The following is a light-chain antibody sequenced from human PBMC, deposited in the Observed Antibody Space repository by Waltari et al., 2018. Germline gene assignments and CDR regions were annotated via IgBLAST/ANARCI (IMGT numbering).Light chain of an antibody. J-gene: IGLJ3*02. CDR3: AAWDDSLTGPV. V-gene: IGLV1-47*02. CDR1: SSTVGPNY. Sequence: QSALTQPPSASGAPGQTVTIPCSGSSSTVGPNYLFCSRHRPGKAPKLLSYTNDRRPSGVPDRFSGSKSGTSASLAISGLRSEDEATYYCAAWDDSLTGPVFGGGTRVTVL. CDR2: TND.